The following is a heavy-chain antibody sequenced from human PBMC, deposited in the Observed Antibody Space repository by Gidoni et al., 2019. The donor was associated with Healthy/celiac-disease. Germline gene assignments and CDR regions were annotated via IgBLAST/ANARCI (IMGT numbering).Heavy chain of an antibody. D-gene: IGHD3-10*01. Sequence: QVQLVESGGGLVKPGGSLRLSCAASGFTFSDYYMSWIRQAPGKGLEWVSYISSSSSYTNYADSVKGRFTISRDNAKNARYLQMNSLRAEDTAVYYCARAQYYYGSGSYLMRRAFDIWGQGTMVTVSS. V-gene: IGHV3-11*05. J-gene: IGHJ3*02. CDR2: ISSSSSYT. CDR3: ARAQYYYGSGSYLMRRAFDI. CDR1: GFTFSDYY.